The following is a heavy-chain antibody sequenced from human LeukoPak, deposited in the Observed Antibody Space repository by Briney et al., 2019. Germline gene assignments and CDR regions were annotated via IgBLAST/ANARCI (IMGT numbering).Heavy chain of an antibody. CDR2: IYYSGST. V-gene: IGHV4-59*01. Sequence: SETLSLTCTVSGGSISSYYWSWIRQPPGKGLEWIGYIYYSGSTNYNPSLKSRVTISVDTSKNQFSLKLSSVTAADMAVYYCARYGSGWYVDYWGQGTLVTVSS. D-gene: IGHD6-19*01. CDR1: GGSISSYY. CDR3: ARYGSGWYVDY. J-gene: IGHJ4*02.